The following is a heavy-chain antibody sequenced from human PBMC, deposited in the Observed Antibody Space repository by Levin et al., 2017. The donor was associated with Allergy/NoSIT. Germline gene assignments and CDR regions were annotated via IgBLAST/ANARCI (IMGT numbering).Heavy chain of an antibody. V-gene: IGHV4-59*01. CDR2: IYYSGST. CDR3: ARVVSGRGYTKIDY. CDR1: GGSISSYY. Sequence: SETLSLTCTVSGGSISSYYWSWIRQPPGKGLEWIGYIYYSGSTKYYPSLKSRVTISLDTSKNQFSLKLSSVTAADTAAYYCARVVSGRGYTKIDYWGQGTLVTVSS. J-gene: IGHJ4*02. D-gene: IGHD5-18*01.